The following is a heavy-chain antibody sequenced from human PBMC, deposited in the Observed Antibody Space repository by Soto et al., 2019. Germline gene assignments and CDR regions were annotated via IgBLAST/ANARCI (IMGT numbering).Heavy chain of an antibody. CDR2: VYYRGRS. CDR3: ARGVGLRFLEWLTGDAFDI. V-gene: IGHV4-39*01. CDR1: GGSVTNSSYY. D-gene: IGHD3-3*01. Sequence: SETLSLTCTVSGGSVTNSSYYWGWIRQSPGKGLEWIGGVYYRGRSYYADSVKGRFTISRDNSKNTLYLQMNSLRAEDTAVYYCARGVGLRFLEWLTGDAFDIWGQGTMVTVSS. J-gene: IGHJ3*02.